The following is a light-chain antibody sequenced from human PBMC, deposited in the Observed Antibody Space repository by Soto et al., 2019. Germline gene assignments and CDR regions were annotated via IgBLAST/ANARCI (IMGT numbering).Light chain of an antibody. CDR3: QSSDTSLSGSV. CDR2: GNS. J-gene: IGLJ3*02. V-gene: IGLV1-40*01. CDR1: SSNIGAAYY. Sequence: QSVLTQPPSVSGAPGQRVTISCTGSSSNIGAAYYVHWYQQLPGTAPKLLIYGNSNRPSGVPDRFSGSKSGTSASLAITGLQAEDEAAYDCQSSDTSLSGSVFGGGTKLTVL.